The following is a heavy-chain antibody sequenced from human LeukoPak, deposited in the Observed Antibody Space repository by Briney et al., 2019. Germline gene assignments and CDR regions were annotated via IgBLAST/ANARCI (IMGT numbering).Heavy chain of an antibody. D-gene: IGHD3-16*01. J-gene: IGHJ3*02. CDR1: GFTFSSYA. V-gene: IGHV3-23*01. CDR3: ARSLSAYDAFDI. CDR2: ISGSGGST. Sequence: GGSLRLSCAASGFTFSSYAMSWVRQAPGKGLEWVSAISGSGGSTYYADSVKGRFTISRDNSKNTLYLQMNSLRSDDTAVYYCARSLSAYDAFDIWGQGTMVTVSS.